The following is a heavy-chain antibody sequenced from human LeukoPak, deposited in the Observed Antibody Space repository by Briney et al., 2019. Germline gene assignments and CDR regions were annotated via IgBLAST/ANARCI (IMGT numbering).Heavy chain of an antibody. Sequence: GRSLRLSCAASGFTFSSYGMHWVRQAPGKGLEWVAVISYDGSNKYYADSVKGRFTISRDNSKNTLYLQMNSLRAEDTAVYYCAKSGIAVAGLDYWGQGTLVTVSS. J-gene: IGHJ4*02. CDR3: AKSGIAVAGLDY. CDR1: GFTFSSYG. V-gene: IGHV3-30*18. D-gene: IGHD6-19*01. CDR2: ISYDGSNK.